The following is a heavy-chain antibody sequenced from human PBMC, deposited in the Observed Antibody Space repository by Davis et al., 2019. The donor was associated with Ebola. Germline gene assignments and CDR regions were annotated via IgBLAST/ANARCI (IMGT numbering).Heavy chain of an antibody. CDR2: VQTTGRT. D-gene: IGHD2-15*01. CDR1: GGSISGSY. V-gene: IGHV4-4*07. Sequence: PAGSLRLSCTVSGGSISGSYWNWIRRPAGTGLEWIGRVQTTGRTNYNPSLKSRVTMSVDTSKNQLSLKLNSVTAADTAGYDCARWPGYCSGGNCYSGLDVWGQGTTVTVSS. J-gene: IGHJ6*02. CDR3: ARWPGYCSGGNCYSGLDV.